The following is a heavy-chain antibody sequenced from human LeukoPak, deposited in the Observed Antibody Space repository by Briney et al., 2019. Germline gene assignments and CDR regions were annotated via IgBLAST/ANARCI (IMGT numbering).Heavy chain of an antibody. CDR3: ARPFYSSGAFDI. CDR1: GYSISSGYY. CDR2: IYHSGST. D-gene: IGHD2/OR15-2a*01. V-gene: IGHV4-38-2*01. J-gene: IGHJ3*02. Sequence: PSGTLSLTCAVSGYSISSGYYWGWIRQPPGKGLEWIGSIYHSGSTYYNPSLKSRVTISVDTSKNQFSLKLSSVTAADTAVYYCARPFYSSGAFDIWGQGTMVTVSS.